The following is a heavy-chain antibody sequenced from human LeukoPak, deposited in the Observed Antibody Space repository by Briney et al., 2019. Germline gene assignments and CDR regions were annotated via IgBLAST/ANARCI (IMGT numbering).Heavy chain of an antibody. CDR2: INPNSGGT. V-gene: IGHV1-2*02. Sequence: PGASVKVSCKSSGYTFTGYYMHWVRQAPGQGLEWMGWINPNSGGTNYAQKFQGRVTMTRDTSISTAYMELSRLRSDDTAVYYGAREADIVLMSAFDIWGQGTMVTVSS. J-gene: IGHJ3*02. CDR3: AREADIVLMSAFDI. CDR1: GYTFTGYY. D-gene: IGHD2-8*01.